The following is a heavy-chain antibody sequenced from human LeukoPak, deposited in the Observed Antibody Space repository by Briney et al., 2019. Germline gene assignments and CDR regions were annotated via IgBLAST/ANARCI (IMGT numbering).Heavy chain of an antibody. J-gene: IGHJ6*02. D-gene: IGHD2-21*02. Sequence: GGSLRLSCAASGFTFDDYAMHWVRQAPGKGLEWVSGISWNSGSIGYADSVKGRFTISRDNAKSSLYLQMNSLRAEDTALYYCAKDILVTANYYYGMDVWGQGTTVTVSS. CDR3: AKDILVTANYYYGMDV. V-gene: IGHV3-9*01. CDR1: GFTFDDYA. CDR2: ISWNSGSI.